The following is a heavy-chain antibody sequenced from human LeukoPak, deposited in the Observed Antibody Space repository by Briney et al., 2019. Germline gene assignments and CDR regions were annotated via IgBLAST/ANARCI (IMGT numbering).Heavy chain of an antibody. D-gene: IGHD6-13*01. CDR1: GYSFTSYW. J-gene: IGHJ4*02. CDR2: IYPGDSDT. CDR3: ARLYAAASNYYFDY. Sequence: GESLKISCKGSGYSFTSYWIGWVRQMPGKGLEWMGIIYPGDSDTRNSPSFQGQVTISADKSTSTAYLQWSSLKASDTAMYYCARLYAAASNYYFDYWGQGTLVTVSS. V-gene: IGHV5-51*01.